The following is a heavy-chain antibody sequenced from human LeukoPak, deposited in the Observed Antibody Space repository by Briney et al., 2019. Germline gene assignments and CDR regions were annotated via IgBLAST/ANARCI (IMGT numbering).Heavy chain of an antibody. J-gene: IGHJ4*02. V-gene: IGHV3-30-3*01. CDR3: ARDFFPIVDSTWYEIGY. CDR2: ISYDGYDK. Sequence: GGSLRLSCAASGFTFNDYAMYWVRQTPGKGLEWVALISYDGYDKSYADSVRGRFTISRDNSKNTLYLQTDRLRSEDTAVYYCARDFFPIVDSTWYEIGYWGQGTLVTVSS. CDR1: GFTFNDYA. D-gene: IGHD6-13*01.